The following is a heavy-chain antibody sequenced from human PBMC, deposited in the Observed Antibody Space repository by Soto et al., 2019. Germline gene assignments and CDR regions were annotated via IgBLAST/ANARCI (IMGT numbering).Heavy chain of an antibody. Sequence: ESGGGVVQPGRSLRLSCAASGFTFSSYGMHWVRQAPGKGLEWVAVIWYDGSNKYYADSVKGRFTISRDNSKNTLYLQMNSLRAEDTAVYYCAREGHYGDYGRYYMDVWGKGTTVTVSS. CDR3: AREGHYGDYGRYYMDV. D-gene: IGHD4-17*01. CDR2: IWYDGSNK. V-gene: IGHV3-33*01. CDR1: GFTFSSYG. J-gene: IGHJ6*03.